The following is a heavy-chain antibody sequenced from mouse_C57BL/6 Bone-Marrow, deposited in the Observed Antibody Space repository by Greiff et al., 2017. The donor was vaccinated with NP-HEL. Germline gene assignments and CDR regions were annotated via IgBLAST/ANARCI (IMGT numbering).Heavy chain of an antibody. J-gene: IGHJ3*01. V-gene: IGHV1-7*01. CDR3: EKGDGGIAY. Sequence: VNVVESGAELAKPGASVKLSCKASGYTFTSYWMHWVKQRPGQGLEWIGYINPSSGYTKYNQKFKDKATLTADKSSSTAYMQLSSLTYEDSAVYYCEKGDGGIAYWGQGTLVTVSA. CDR2: INPSSGYT. CDR1: GYTFTSYW. D-gene: IGHD1-1*01.